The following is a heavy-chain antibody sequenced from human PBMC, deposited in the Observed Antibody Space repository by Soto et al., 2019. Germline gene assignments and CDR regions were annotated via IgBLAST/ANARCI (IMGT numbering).Heavy chain of an antibody. D-gene: IGHD3-22*01. Sequence: QITLHESGPTLVKPTQTLTLTCSFSGFSLTTAGVGVGWIRQPPGKPLEWLGLIYWNDDTTCRPSLQNRLSITKDTSKNLVVLTMTNMALLDTGTYYCAHSFDSSGSPWFFAQWGQGTLVTVSP. CDR1: GFSLTTAGVG. V-gene: IGHV2-5*01. CDR2: IYWNDDT. CDR3: AHSFDSSGSPWFFAQ. J-gene: IGHJ4*02.